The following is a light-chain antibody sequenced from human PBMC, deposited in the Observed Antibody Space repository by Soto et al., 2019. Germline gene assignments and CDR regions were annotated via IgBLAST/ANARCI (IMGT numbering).Light chain of an antibody. CDR2: DAS. Sequence: EIALTQSPATLSLSPGERATLSCRASQSVSSYLAWYQQKPGQAPRLLIYDASNRATGIPARFSGSGSGTDFTLTISSLEPEDFAVYYCQQRSNWLRYTFGQGTKLEIK. V-gene: IGKV3-11*01. CDR3: QQRSNWLRYT. CDR1: QSVSSY. J-gene: IGKJ2*01.